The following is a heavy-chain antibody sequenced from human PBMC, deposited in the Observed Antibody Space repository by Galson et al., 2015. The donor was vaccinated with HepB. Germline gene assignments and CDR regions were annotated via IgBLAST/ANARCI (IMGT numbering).Heavy chain of an antibody. J-gene: IGHJ3*02. D-gene: IGHD1-26*01. Sequence: CAISGDSVSSNSAAWNWIRQSPSRGLEWLGRTYYRSKWYSDYAVSVKSRISISPDTSKNQFSLQLNSVTPEDTAVYYCARAPWDLDAFDIWGQGTMVSVSS. CDR3: ARAPWDLDAFDI. V-gene: IGHV6-1*01. CDR1: GDSVSSNSAA. CDR2: TYYRSKWYS.